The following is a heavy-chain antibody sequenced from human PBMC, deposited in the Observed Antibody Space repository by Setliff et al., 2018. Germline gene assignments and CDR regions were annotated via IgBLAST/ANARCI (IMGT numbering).Heavy chain of an antibody. CDR1: GDSINDYY. CDR3: ARGGTFRYFDF. J-gene: IGHJ4*02. D-gene: IGHD5-12*01. CDR2: IYHGGDT. Sequence: SETLSLTCTVSGDSINDYYWSWIRQPPGKGLEWIGRIYHGGDTYYNASLKSRLTISVDTSKNQFSLKLRSVTAADTAVYYCARGGTFRYFDFWGQGAPVTVSS. V-gene: IGHV4-38-2*02.